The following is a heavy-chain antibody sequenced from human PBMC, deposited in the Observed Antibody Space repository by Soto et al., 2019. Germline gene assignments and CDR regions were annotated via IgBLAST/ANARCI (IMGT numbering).Heavy chain of an antibody. D-gene: IGHD3-10*01. Sequence: ASVKVSCKASGDTFTTYDINWVRQATGHGLEWMGWINPNSGNIGYAQRFQGRVTMTRDTAIRTAYMEVSSLRSDDTAEYYCARGRASGSYYLLDYWGQGTLVTVSS. CDR1: GDTFTTYD. CDR3: ARGRASGSYYLLDY. J-gene: IGHJ4*02. CDR2: INPNSGNI. V-gene: IGHV1-8*01.